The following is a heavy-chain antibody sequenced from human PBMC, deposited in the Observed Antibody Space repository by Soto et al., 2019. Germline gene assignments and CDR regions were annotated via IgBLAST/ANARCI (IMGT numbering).Heavy chain of an antibody. CDR3: ARVSADFWSGYSHFDY. CDR1: GYTFTSYA. CDR2: INAGNGNT. V-gene: IGHV1-3*01. Sequence: ASVKVSCKASGYTFTSYAMHWVRQAPGQRLEWMGWINAGNGNTKYSQKFQGRVTITRDTSASTAYMELSSLRSEDTAVYYCARVSADFWSGYSHFDYWGQGTLVTVSS. D-gene: IGHD3-3*01. J-gene: IGHJ4*02.